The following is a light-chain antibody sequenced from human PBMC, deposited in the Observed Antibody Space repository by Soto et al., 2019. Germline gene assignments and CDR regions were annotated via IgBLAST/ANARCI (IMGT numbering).Light chain of an antibody. CDR3: QQYNNWPSIT. J-gene: IGKJ5*01. CDR1: ESVSSN. CDR2: GAS. Sequence: EIVLTQPPCTLSLSPGERATLSCRASESVSSNLAWYQQKPGQAPRLLIYGASTRATGTPARFSGSGSGTEFTLTISSLQSEDFAVYYCQQYNNWPSITFGQGTRLEIK. V-gene: IGKV3-15*01.